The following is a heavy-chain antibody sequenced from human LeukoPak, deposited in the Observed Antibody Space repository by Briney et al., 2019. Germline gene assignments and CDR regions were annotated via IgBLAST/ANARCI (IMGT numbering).Heavy chain of an antibody. CDR3: ARVHSSGYYENY. D-gene: IGHD3-22*01. CDR2: ISSSSSYI. V-gene: IGHV3-21*01. CDR1: GFTFSSYS. J-gene: IGHJ4*02. Sequence: PGGSLRLSCAASGFTFSSYSMNWVRQAPGKGLEWVSSISSSSSYIYYADSVKGRFTISRDNAKNSLYLQMNSLRAEDTAVYYCARVHSSGYYENYWGQGTLVTVSS.